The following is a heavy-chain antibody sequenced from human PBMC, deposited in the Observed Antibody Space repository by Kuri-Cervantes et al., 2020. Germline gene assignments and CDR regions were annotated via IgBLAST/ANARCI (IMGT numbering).Heavy chain of an antibody. J-gene: IGHJ4*02. Sequence: GGSLRLSCAASGFTASSNYMSWVRQAPGKGLEWVSIIYSGGRTYYADSVKERFTISRDNSKNTLYLQMNSLRAEDTAVYYCAREVQRELGWDYWGQGTLVTVYS. V-gene: IGHV3-53*01. D-gene: IGHD7-27*01. CDR3: AREVQRELGWDY. CDR1: GFTASSNY. CDR2: IYSGGRT.